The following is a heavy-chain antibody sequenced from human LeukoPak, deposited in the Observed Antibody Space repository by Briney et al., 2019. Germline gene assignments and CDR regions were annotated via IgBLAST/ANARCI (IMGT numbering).Heavy chain of an antibody. Sequence: ASVKVSCKASGYTFTSYDINWVRQATGQGLEWMGWMNPNSGNTGYAQKFQGRVTMTRNTSISTAYMELSSLRSEDTAVYYCASAGGEYYDFWSGPNNWFDPWGQGTLVTVSS. CDR2: MNPNSGNT. J-gene: IGHJ5*02. CDR3: ASAGGEYYDFWSGPNNWFDP. CDR1: GYTFTSYD. V-gene: IGHV1-8*01. D-gene: IGHD3-3*01.